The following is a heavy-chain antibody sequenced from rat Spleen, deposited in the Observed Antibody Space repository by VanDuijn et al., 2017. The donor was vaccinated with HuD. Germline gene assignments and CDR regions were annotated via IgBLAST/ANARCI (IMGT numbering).Heavy chain of an antibody. CDR1: GLSFSNYD. J-gene: IGHJ1*01. CDR3: VRQGYLRDWYFDF. Sequence: EVQLVESGGGLVQPGRSLKLSCTASGLSFSNYDMAWVRQAPKKGLEWVATIIYDGSRTYYRDSVKGRFTISRDNAKSTLYLQMDSLRSEDMATYYCVRQGYLRDWYFDFWGPGTMVAVSS. CDR2: IIYDGSRT. V-gene: IGHV5-7*01. D-gene: IGHD2-5*01.